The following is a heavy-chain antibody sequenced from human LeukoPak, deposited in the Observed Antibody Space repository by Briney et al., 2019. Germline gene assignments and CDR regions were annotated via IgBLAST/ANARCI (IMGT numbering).Heavy chain of an antibody. CDR3: ARHGLYYDILTGYIGHDGFDI. J-gene: IGHJ3*02. CDR2: IYYSGST. D-gene: IGHD3-9*01. V-gene: IGHV4-39*01. Sequence: SETLSLTCTVSGGSISSSSYYWGWIRQPPGKGLEWIGSIYYSGSTYYNPSLKSRVTISVDTSKNQFSLKLSSVTAADTAVYYCARHGLYYDILTGYIGHDGFDIWGQGTMVTVSS. CDR1: GGSISSSSYY.